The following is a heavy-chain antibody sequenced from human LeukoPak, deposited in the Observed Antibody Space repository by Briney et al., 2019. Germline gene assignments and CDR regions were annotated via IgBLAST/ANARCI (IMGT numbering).Heavy chain of an antibody. Sequence: GGSLRLSCAASEFTFSSYAMSWVRQAPGKGLEWVSTISGGGGNTYCADSVKGRFTISRDNSKNILYLEMNSLRPDDSSIYYCARDQTSGYFAHAAFDFWGQGTVVTVSS. J-gene: IGHJ3*01. CDR1: EFTFSSYA. V-gene: IGHV3-23*01. CDR2: ISGGGGNT. D-gene: IGHD3-22*01. CDR3: ARDQTSGYFAHAAFDF.